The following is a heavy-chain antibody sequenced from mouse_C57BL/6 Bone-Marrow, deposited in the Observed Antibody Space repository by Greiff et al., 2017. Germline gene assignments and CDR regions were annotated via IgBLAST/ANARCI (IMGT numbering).Heavy chain of an antibody. D-gene: IGHD2-3*01. CDR1: GYTFTSYW. J-gene: IGHJ2*01. CDR3: ARSRWLLPYYFDY. Sequence: QVQLLQPGAELVKPGASVKLSCTASGYTFTSYWMHWVKQRPGRGLEWIGRIDPNSGGTKDNEKLKSKAKLTVDKPSSTAYMQLSSLTSEDSAVYYCARSRWLLPYYFDYGGQGTTLTVSS. CDR2: IDPNSGGT. V-gene: IGHV1-72*01.